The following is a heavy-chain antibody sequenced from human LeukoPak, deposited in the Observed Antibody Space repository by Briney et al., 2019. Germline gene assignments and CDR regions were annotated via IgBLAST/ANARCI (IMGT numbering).Heavy chain of an antibody. CDR2: INPSDAST. CDR1: GYTFTSYS. CDR3: AKLARYSWSPISPLYYYYYMDV. J-gene: IGHJ6*03. V-gene: IGHV1-46*01. D-gene: IGHD1-26*01. Sequence: GASVKVSCKASGYTFTSYSMNWVRQAPGQGPEWMGIINPSDASTTYAQKFQGRGTMTRDMYTSTVYMELSRLRYGDRAVYYCAKLARYSWSPISPLYYYYYMDVWGKGTTVTVSS.